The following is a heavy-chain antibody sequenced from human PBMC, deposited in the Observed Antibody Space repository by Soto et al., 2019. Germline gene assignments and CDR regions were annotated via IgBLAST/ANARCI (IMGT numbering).Heavy chain of an antibody. CDR1: GGSISSINDY. V-gene: IGHV4-39*07. CDR2: IYYSGSS. CDR3: AGENDFWSGYRY. Sequence: SETLSLTCTVSGGSISSINDYWGWIRQPPGKGLEWIGSIYYSGSSYYNPSLKSRVTISVDTSKNQFSLKLSSVTAADTAVYYCAGENDFWSGYRYWGQGTLVTVSS. J-gene: IGHJ4*02. D-gene: IGHD3-3*01.